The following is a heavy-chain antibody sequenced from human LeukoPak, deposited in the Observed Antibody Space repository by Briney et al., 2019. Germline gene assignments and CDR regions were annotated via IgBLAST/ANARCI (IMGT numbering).Heavy chain of an antibody. J-gene: IGHJ4*02. Sequence: PGGSLTLSYAASGFTLSSYWMTWLGQARGKGLEGVANIKQDGSEKYYVDSVKGRFTISRDEAENSLYLQMSSVRAEDTAVYYCARDRTRLLYWGQGTLVTVSS. CDR2: IKQDGSEK. V-gene: IGHV3-7*01. CDR3: ARDRTRLLY. D-gene: IGHD5/OR15-5a*01. CDR1: GFTLSSYW.